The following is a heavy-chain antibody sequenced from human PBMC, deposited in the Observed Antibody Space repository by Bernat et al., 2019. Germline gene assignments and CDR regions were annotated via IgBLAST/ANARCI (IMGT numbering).Heavy chain of an antibody. CDR2: INHSGST. CDR3: ARGVPPPYSSSLFAY. D-gene: IGHD6-6*01. J-gene: IGHJ4*02. V-gene: IGHV4-34*01. CDR1: GGSFGGYY. Sequence: QVQLQQWGAGLLKPSETLSLTCAVYGGSFGGYYWSWIRQPPGKGLEWIGEINHSGSTNYNPSLKSRVTISVDTSKNQFSLKLSSVTAADTAVYYCARGVPPPYSSSLFAYWGQGTLVTVSS.